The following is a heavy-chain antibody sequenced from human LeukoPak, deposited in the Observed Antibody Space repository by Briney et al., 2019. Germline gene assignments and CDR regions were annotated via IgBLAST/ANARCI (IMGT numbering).Heavy chain of an antibody. CDR2: IYYSGST. D-gene: IGHD6-19*01. V-gene: IGHV4-59*02. J-gene: IGHJ4*02. CDR1: GDSVSRYY. Sequence: SETLSLTCTVSGDSVSRYYWSWIRQPPGKGLEWIGYIYYSGSTNYNPSLKSRVTISVDTSKNQFTLKLSSVTAADTAVYYCARVGAVAGIIGWDYFDYWGQGTLVTVSS. CDR3: ARVGAVAGIIGWDYFDY.